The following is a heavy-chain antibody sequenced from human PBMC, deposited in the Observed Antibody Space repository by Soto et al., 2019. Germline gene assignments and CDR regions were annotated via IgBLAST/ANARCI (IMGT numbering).Heavy chain of an antibody. D-gene: IGHD3-10*01. CDR3: AKKSITMVRVVLEKHNWFDP. V-gene: IGHV1-8*01. Sequence: QVQLVQSGAEVKKPGASVKVSCKASGYTFTSYDINWVRQATGQGLEWMGWMNPNSGNTGYAQKFQGRVTMTRNTSISTAYMELSSLRSEDTAVYYCAKKSITMVRVVLEKHNWFDPWGQGTLVTVSS. CDR2: MNPNSGNT. J-gene: IGHJ5*02. CDR1: GYTFTSYD.